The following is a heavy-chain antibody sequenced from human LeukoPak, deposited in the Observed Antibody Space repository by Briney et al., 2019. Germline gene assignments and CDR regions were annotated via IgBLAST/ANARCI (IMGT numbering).Heavy chain of an antibody. CDR2: ISGSGSST. D-gene: IGHD5-18*01. J-gene: IGHJ4*02. CDR1: GSSFSSHA. CDR3: AKFRDPAMVTFFDY. Sequence: PGGSLRLSCAASGSSFSSHALSWVRQAPGKGLEWVSAISGSGSSTYYADSVKGRFTISRDNSKNTLYLQMNSLRAEDTAVYYCAKFRDPAMVTFFDYWGQGTLVTVSS. V-gene: IGHV3-23*01.